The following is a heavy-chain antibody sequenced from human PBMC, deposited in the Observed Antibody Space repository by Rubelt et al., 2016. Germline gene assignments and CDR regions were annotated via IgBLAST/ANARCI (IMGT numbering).Heavy chain of an antibody. V-gene: IGHV4-39*01. CDR3: ARHLGILAAAVGIFDY. CDR2: IYYSGST. Sequence: QLQLQESGPGLVKPSETLSLTCTVSGGSISSSSYYWGWIRQPPGKGLEWIGSIYYSGSTYYNPSLKSRVTISVDTSKNQFSLKLSSVTAADTAVYYCARHLGILAAAVGIFDYWGQGTLVTVSS. D-gene: IGHD6-13*01. J-gene: IGHJ4*02. CDR1: GGSISSSSYY.